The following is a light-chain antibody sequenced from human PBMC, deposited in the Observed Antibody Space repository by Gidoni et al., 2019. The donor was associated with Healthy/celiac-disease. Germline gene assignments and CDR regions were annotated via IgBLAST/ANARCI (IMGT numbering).Light chain of an antibody. CDR1: QSVSSN. CDR2: GAS. V-gene: IGKV3-15*01. CDR3: QQYNNWPPGIT. J-gene: IGKJ5*01. Sequence: EIVMTQSLATLSVSPGERATLSCRASQSVSSNLAWYQQKPGQAPRLLIDGASTRATGIPARFSGSGSGTEFTLTISSLQSEDFAVYYCQQYNNWPPGITFGQGTRLEIK.